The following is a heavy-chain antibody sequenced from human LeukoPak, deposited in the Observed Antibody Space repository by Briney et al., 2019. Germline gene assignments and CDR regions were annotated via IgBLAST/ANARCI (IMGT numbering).Heavy chain of an antibody. J-gene: IGHJ4*02. D-gene: IGHD2-15*01. CDR3: ARPPRDCSGGSCYARFDY. CDR2: INPNSGGT. Sequence: ASVKVSCKASGYTFTGYYMHWVRQAPGQGLEWMGWINPNSGGTNYAQKFQGRVTMTRDTSISTAYMELSRLRSDDTAVYYCARPPRDCSGGSCYARFDYWGQGTPVTVSS. CDR1: GYTFTGYY. V-gene: IGHV1-2*02.